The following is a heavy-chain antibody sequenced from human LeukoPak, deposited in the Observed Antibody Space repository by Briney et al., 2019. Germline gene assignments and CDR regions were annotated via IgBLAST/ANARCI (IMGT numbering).Heavy chain of an antibody. J-gene: IGHJ4*02. CDR2: IYYSGST. CDR1: GGSISSGGYY. Sequence: SETLSLTCTVSGGSISSGGYYWSWIRQHPGKGLEWIGYIYYSGSTYYNPSLKSRVTISVDTSKNQFSLKLSSVTAADTAVYYCARTRYNSASEFDYWGQGTLVTVSS. V-gene: IGHV4-31*03. CDR3: ARTRYNSASEFDY. D-gene: IGHD6-6*01.